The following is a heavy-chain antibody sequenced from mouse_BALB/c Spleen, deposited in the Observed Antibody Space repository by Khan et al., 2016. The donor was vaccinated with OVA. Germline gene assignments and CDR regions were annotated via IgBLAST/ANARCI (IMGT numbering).Heavy chain of an antibody. Sequence: QVQLQQSGPELVKPGALVKISCKASGYTFTSYDINWVKQRPGQGREGIGGMYHGEGSTKYNEKFKGKATLTADKSSSTAYMQLSSLTSENSAVYFCASRDYAWYFDVCCAGTPLTVSS. D-gene: IGHD2-4*01. CDR2: MYHGEGST. CDR1: GYTFTSYD. J-gene: IGHJ1*01. CDR3: ASRDYAWYFDV. V-gene: IGHV1S56*01.